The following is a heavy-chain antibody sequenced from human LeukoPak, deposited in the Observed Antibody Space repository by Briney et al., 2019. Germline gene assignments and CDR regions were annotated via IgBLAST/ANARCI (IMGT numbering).Heavy chain of an antibody. CDR1: GGSFSGYY. J-gene: IGHJ4*02. Sequence: TSETLSPTCAVYGGSFSGYYWSWIRQPPGKGLEWIGEINHSGSTNYNPSLKSRVTISVDTSKNQFSLKLSSVTAADTAVYYCARGVISSSQDGVSDYWGQGTLVTVSS. CDR2: INHSGST. V-gene: IGHV4-34*01. D-gene: IGHD6-13*01. CDR3: ARGVISSSQDGVSDY.